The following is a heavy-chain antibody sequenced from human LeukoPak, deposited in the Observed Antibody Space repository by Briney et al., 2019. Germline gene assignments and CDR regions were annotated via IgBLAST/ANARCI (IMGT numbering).Heavy chain of an antibody. V-gene: IGHV4-59*01. J-gene: IGHJ6*04. CDR1: GGSIDSFY. D-gene: IGHD3-10*01. Sequence: SETLSLTCTVSGGSIDSFYWNWIRQPPGGGLEWIGYIYYSGSTNYNPSLKSRVTMSVDASKNQFSLWLSSVTAADTAVYYCARLARLTLIRGVTGYHSLDVWGRGTKVTVSS. CDR3: ARLARLTLIRGVTGYHSLDV. CDR2: IYYSGST.